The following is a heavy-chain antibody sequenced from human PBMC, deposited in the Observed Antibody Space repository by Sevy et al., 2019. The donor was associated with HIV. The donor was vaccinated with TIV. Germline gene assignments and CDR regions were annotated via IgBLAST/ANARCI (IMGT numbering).Heavy chain of an antibody. D-gene: IGHD1-26*01. CDR2: ISHDGITE. V-gene: IGHV3-30*18. J-gene: IGHJ6*02. Sequence: GGSLRLSCIGSGFSFSYYGIHWVRQSPGKGLDWVALISHDGITEYYADSLKGRFTISRDNSKNTVYLEMNRLRNEDTAIYFCANAYSGSYSHSYLYALDVWGQGTTVTVSS. CDR1: GFSFSYYG. CDR3: ANAYSGSYSHSYLYALDV.